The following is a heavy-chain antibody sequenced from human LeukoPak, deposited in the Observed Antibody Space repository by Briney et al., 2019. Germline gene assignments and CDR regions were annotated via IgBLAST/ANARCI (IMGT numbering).Heavy chain of an antibody. V-gene: IGHV3-64D*06. D-gene: IGHD1-1*01. CDR3: LKDQPVQAATLTTFFLFRIDL. CDR2: ISSNGGST. J-gene: IGHJ6*01. Sequence: GGSLRLSCSASAYTFSSYSMHWVRQAPWKGLEYLSAISSNGGSTYYEDSVKGRFTISRDNSKNALNLQMSSLRAEDTTVYYLLKDQPVQAATLTTFFLFRIDLLGPRTTVTVSS. CDR1: AYTFSSYS.